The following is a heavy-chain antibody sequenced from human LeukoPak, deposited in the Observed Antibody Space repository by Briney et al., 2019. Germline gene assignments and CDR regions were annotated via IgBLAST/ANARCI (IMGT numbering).Heavy chain of an antibody. V-gene: IGHV1-2*02. CDR3: AREQTGTTIGAIFYDF. CDR1: GYTFTGYY. D-gene: IGHD1-1*01. CDR2: INPNSGGT. Sequence: ASVKVSCKASGYTFTGYYMHWVRQAPGQGLEWMGWINPNSGGTNYAQKSQGRVTMTRDTSISTVYMELNSPRSDDTAVYYCAREQTGTTIGAIFYDFWGQGTLVTVSS. J-gene: IGHJ4*02.